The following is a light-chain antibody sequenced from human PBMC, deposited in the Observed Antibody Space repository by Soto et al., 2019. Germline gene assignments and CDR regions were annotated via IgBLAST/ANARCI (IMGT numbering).Light chain of an antibody. CDR1: SSDVGDYNF. V-gene: IGLV2-14*01. CDR2: HVS. CDR3: SSYTSSSTLV. J-gene: IGLJ2*01. Sequence: QSALTQPASVSGSPGQSITISCTGTSSDVGDYNFVSWYQQHPGKAPKLMIYHVSNRPSGVSNRFSGSKSGNTASLTISGLQSEDEADYYCSSYTSSSTLVFGGGTQLTVL.